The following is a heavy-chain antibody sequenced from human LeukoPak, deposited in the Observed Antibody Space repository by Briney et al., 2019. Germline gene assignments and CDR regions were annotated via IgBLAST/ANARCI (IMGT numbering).Heavy chain of an antibody. D-gene: IGHD6-13*01. CDR2: ISYDGSNK. Sequence: GGSLRLSCAGSGFTFSSFAMHWVRQAPGKGLEWVAVISYDGSNKYYADSVKGRFTISRDNSKNTLYLQMNSLRAEDTAVYYCAKDNGYSSSWYFSPPSHWFDPWGQGTLVTVSS. J-gene: IGHJ5*02. V-gene: IGHV3-30-3*01. CDR1: GFTFSSFA. CDR3: AKDNGYSSSWYFSPPSHWFDP.